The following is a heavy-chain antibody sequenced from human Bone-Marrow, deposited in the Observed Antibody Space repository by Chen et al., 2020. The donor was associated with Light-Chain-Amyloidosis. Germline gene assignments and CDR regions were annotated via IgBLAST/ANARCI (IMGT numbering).Heavy chain of an antibody. Sequence: VPLVESGGGLVKPGGSLRLTCAASGFPFRDQIMHWVRKAPGKGLEWVSSVTSSSSFMYDAYSVKGRFSISRDNAKSSLYLQMNSLRAEDTAVYYCAREGGYTSKLDYWGQGTLVTVSS. CDR2: VTSSSSFM. D-gene: IGHD5-12*01. CDR3: AREGGYTSKLDY. CDR1: GFPFRDQI. J-gene: IGHJ4*02. V-gene: IGHV3-21*01.